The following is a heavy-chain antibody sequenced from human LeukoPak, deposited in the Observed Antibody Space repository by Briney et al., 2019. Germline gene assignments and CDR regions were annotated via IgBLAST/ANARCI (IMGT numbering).Heavy chain of an antibody. J-gene: IGHJ4*02. CDR3: ARVCDPPGPFDY. CDR1: GGSISSSSYY. V-gene: IGHV4-39*01. CDR2: IYYSGST. Sequence: PSETLSLTCTVSGGSISSSSYYWGWIRQPPGKGLEWIGSIYYSGSTYYNPSLKSRVTISVDTSKNQFSLKVSSVTAADTAVYYCARVCDPPGPFDYWGQGTLVTVSS. D-gene: IGHD2-21*01.